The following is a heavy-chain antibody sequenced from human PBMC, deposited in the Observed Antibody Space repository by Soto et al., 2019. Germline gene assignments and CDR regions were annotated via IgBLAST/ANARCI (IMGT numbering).Heavy chain of an antibody. V-gene: IGHV1-3*01. CDR1: GYTFTSYA. J-gene: IGHJ4*02. CDR2: INAGNGNT. Sequence: GASVKVSCKASGYTFTSYAMHWVRQAPGQRLEWMGWINAGNGNTKYSQKFQGRLTITADKSTSTAYMELSSLRSEDTVMYYCATSYGSGSQAFDYWGQGALVTVSS. CDR3: ATSYGSGSQAFDY. D-gene: IGHD3-10*01.